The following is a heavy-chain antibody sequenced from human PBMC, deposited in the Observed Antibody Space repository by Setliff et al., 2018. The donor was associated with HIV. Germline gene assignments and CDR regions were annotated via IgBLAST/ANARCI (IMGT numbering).Heavy chain of an antibody. CDR1: GDTFNSHA. Sequence: SVKVSCKASGDTFNSHAISWVRQAPGQGLEWMGGIIPIFGTPNYAQKFKGRLTITADESTSTVYMELSSLRSEDTAVYYCARDSRDIVVVIAPEPEPYYYYGMDVWGEGTTVTVA. CDR3: ARDSRDIVVVIAPEPEPYYYYGMDV. D-gene: IGHD2-15*01. V-gene: IGHV1-69*13. CDR2: IIPIFGTP. J-gene: IGHJ6*02.